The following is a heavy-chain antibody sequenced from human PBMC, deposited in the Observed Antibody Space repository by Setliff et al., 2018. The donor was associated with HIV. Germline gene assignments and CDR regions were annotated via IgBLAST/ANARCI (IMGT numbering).Heavy chain of an antibody. CDR2: IYTSGP. CDR1: GDSISRGSNY. V-gene: IGHV4-61*02. D-gene: IGHD3-10*01. Sequence: LSLTCTVSGDSISRGSNYWSWIRQPAGKGLEWIGRIYTSGPRYNPSLKSRVTISVDTSKNQFSLKLSSVTAADTAVYYCARDGPLEGSYRYYYYYMDVWGKGTTVTVS. CDR3: ARDGPLEGSYRYYYYYMDV. J-gene: IGHJ6*03.